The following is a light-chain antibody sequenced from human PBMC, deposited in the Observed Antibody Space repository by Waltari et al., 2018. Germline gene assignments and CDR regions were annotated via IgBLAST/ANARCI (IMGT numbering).Light chain of an antibody. V-gene: IGLV2-14*01. CDR2: YVS. Sequence: QSALTQPASVSGSPGQSISISCTGTSSDAGCYNYVSWYQQHPGKAPKLMIYYVSNRPSGVSNRFSGSKSGNTASLTISGLQAEDEADYYCSSYTSSSTLGVFGGGTKLTVL. J-gene: IGLJ3*02. CDR3: SSYTSSSTLGV. CDR1: SSDAGCYNY.